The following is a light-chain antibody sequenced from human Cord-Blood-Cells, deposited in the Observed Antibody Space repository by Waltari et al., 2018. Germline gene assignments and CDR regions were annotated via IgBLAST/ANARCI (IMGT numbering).Light chain of an antibody. V-gene: IGKV2D-30*01. CDR3: MQGTHWPLT. Sequence: AVLTQSPPSMPVPPGQPASIPCSSSQSLVYRDGNTYLNWFQQRPGQSPRRLIYKVSNWDSEVPDRFSGSGSGTDFTLKISRVEAEDVGVYYCMQGTHWPLTFGGGTKVEIK. J-gene: IGKJ4*01. CDR1: QSLVYRDGNTY. CDR2: KVS.